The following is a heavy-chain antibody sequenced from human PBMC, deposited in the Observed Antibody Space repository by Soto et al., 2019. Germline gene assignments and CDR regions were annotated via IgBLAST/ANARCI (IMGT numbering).Heavy chain of an antibody. D-gene: IGHD3-22*01. CDR2: IYHSGST. V-gene: IGHV4-4*02. J-gene: IGHJ1*01. CDR3: ARSLDYYDSSGYSRAFQH. Sequence: QVQLQESGPGLVKPSGTLSLTCAVSGGSISSSNWWSWVRQPPGKGLEWIGEIYHSGSTNYNPSLKSRVTISVDKSKNQFSLKLSSVTAADTAVYYCARSLDYYDSSGYSRAFQHWGQGTLVTVSS. CDR1: GGSISSSNW.